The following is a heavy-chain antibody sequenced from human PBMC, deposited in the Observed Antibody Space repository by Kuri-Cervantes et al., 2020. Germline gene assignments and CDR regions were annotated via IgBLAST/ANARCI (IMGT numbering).Heavy chain of an antibody. CDR3: AKGGDYGYDSSGYPVYYFDY. V-gene: IGHV3-7*03. CDR2: IKQDGSEK. Sequence: GESLKISCAASGFTFSSYWMSWVRQAPGKGLEWVANIKQDGSEKYYVDSVKGRFTISRDNAKNSLYLQMNSLRAEDTALYYCAKGGDYGYDSSGYPVYYFDYWGQGTLVTVSS. CDR1: GFTFSSYW. J-gene: IGHJ4*02. D-gene: IGHD3-22*01.